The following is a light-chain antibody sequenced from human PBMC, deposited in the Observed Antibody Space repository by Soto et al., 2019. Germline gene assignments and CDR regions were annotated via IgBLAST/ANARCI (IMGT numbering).Light chain of an antibody. CDR3: QHYNSYSEA. Sequence: IQRTQSPSTLSGSVSDRFTITCLASQSISSWVAWYQQKPGKAPKLLIYKASTLKSGVPSRFSGSGSGTEFTLTISSLQPDDFATYYCQHYNSYSEAFGQGTKVDI. CDR1: QSISSW. J-gene: IGKJ1*01. V-gene: IGKV1-5*03. CDR2: KAS.